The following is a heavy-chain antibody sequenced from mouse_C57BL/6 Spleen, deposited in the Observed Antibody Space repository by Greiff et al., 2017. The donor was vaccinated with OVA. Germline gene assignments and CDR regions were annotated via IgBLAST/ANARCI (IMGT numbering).Heavy chain of an antibody. CDR2: IYPGDGDT. J-gene: IGHJ2*01. CDR1: GYAFSSSW. Sequence: QVQLQQSGPELVKPGASVKISCKASGYAFSSSWMNWVKQRPGKGLEWIGRIYPGDGDTNYNGKFKGKATLTADKSSSTAYMQLSSLTSADSAVDVCARLGKAYYFDDWGQGTTLTVSS. D-gene: IGHD4-1*01. CDR3: ARLGKAYYFDD. V-gene: IGHV1-82*01.